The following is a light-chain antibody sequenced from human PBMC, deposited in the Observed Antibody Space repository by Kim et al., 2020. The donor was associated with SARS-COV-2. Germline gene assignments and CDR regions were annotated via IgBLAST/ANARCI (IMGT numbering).Light chain of an antibody. Sequence: DIVMTQSPLSLPVTPGEPASISCRSSQSLLHSNGYNFLDWYMQKPGQSPQLLIYLGSNRASGVPDRFSGSASGTDFTLKISSVEAEDVGIYYCVQALQTLPTFGQGTKLEI. CDR2: LGS. CDR1: QSLLHSNGYNF. V-gene: IGKV2-28*01. J-gene: IGKJ2*01. CDR3: VQALQTLPT.